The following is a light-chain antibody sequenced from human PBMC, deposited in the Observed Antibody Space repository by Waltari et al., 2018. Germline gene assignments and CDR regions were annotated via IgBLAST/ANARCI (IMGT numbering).Light chain of an antibody. CDR3: QQRKNWPPIT. J-gene: IGKJ5*01. CDR1: QSVGSY. CDR2: DAS. V-gene: IGKV3-11*01. Sequence: EIVLTQSPATLSLSPGERATLSCRASQSVGSYLAWYKQKPGQAPRLLIYDASNRATGIPARFSGSGSGTDFTLTISSLEPEDFAVYYCQQRKNWPPITFGQGTRLDIK.